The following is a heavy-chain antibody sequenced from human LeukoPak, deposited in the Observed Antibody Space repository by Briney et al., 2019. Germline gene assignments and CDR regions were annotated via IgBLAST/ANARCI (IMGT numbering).Heavy chain of an antibody. CDR1: GFTFSSYS. Sequence: GGSLRLSCAASGFTFSSYSMNWVRQAPGKGLEWVSSISSSSRYIYYADSVKGRFTISRDNAKNSLYLQMNSLRAEDTAVYYCASFYGSGSYPFDYWGRGTLVTVSS. CDR3: ASFYGSGSYPFDY. J-gene: IGHJ4*02. CDR2: ISSSSRYI. V-gene: IGHV3-21*01. D-gene: IGHD3-10*01.